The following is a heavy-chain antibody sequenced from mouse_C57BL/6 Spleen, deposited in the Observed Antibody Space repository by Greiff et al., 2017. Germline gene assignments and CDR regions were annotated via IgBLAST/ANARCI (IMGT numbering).Heavy chain of an antibody. V-gene: IGHV1-26*01. D-gene: IGHD2-5*01. Sequence: VQLQQSGPELVKPGASVKISCKASGYTFTDYYMNWVKQSHGKSLEWIGDINPNNGGTSYNQKFKGKATLTVDKSSSTAYMELRSLTSEDSAVYYCARSELFDYYSNYGDAMDYWGQGTSGTVSS. CDR2: INPNNGGT. J-gene: IGHJ4*01. CDR3: ARSELFDYYSNYGDAMDY. CDR1: GYTFTDYY.